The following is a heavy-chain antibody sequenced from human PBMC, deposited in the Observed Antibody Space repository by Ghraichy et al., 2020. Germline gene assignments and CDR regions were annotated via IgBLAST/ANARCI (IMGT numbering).Heavy chain of an antibody. CDR1: GYTFTSYA. CDR2: INAGNGNT. CDR3: ARAGDYYDSSGSLFDY. J-gene: IGHJ4*02. V-gene: IGHV1-3*01. D-gene: IGHD3-22*01. Sequence: ASVKVSCKASGYTFTSYAMHWVRQAPGQRLEWMGWINAGNGNTKYSQKFQGRVTITRDTSASTAYMELSSLRSEDTAVYYCARAGDYYDSSGSLFDYWGQGTLVTVSS.